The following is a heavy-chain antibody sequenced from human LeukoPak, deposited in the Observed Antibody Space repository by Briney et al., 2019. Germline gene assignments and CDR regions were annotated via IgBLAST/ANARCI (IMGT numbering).Heavy chain of an antibody. D-gene: IGHD3-10*01. CDR1: GFTFSSYW. CDR3: ARAVGVDY. J-gene: IGHJ4*02. CDR2: IKPDGSEK. Sequence: QPGGSLRLSCAASGFTFSSYWMSWVRQAPGKGLEWVANIKPDGSEKYYVDSVKGRFTISRDNAKKSVHLQMNSLRVEDTAVYYCARAVGVDYWGQGTLVTVSS. V-gene: IGHV3-7*04.